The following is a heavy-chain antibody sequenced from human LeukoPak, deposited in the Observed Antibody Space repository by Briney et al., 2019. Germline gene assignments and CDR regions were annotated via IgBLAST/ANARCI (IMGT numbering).Heavy chain of an antibody. V-gene: IGHV3-23*01. CDR2: ISGSGGST. CDR1: GFTFSSYA. Sequence: PGGSLRLSCAASGFTFSSYAMSWVRQAPGKGLEWVSAISGSGGSTYYADSVKGRFTISRDNSKNTLYLQMNSLRAEDTAVYYCAKYLGYCTNGVCYLDYWGQRPRVTVSS. CDR3: AKYLGYCTNGVCYLDY. D-gene: IGHD2-8*01. J-gene: IGHJ4*02.